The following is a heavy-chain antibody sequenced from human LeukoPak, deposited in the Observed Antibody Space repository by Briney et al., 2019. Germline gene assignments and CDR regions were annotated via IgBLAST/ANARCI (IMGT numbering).Heavy chain of an antibody. J-gene: IGHJ4*02. D-gene: IGHD6-19*01. CDR3: ARVRYSSGWPDY. Sequence: SETLSLTCTVSGGSISSFYWSWIRQPPGKGLEWIGYIYYSGSTNYNPSLKSRVTISVDTSKNQFSLKLSSVTAADTAVYYCARVRYSSGWPDYWGQGTLVTVSS. CDR1: GGSISSFY. V-gene: IGHV4-59*01. CDR2: IYYSGST.